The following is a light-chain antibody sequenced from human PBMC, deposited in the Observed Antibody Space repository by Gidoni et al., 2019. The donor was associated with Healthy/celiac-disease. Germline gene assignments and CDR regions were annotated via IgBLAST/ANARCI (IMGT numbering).Light chain of an antibody. J-gene: IGKJ4*01. Sequence: DIVMTQSPDSLAVSPGERANINCKSSQSVLYSSNNKNYLAWYQQKPGQPPKLLIYWASTRESGVPDRFSGSGSGTDFTLTISSLQAEDVAVYYCQQYYSTPLTFXGXTKVEIK. V-gene: IGKV4-1*01. CDR3: QQYYSTPLT. CDR1: QSVLYSSNNKNY. CDR2: WAS.